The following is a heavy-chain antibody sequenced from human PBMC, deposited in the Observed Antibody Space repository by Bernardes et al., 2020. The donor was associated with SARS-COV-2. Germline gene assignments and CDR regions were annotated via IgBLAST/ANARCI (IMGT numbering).Heavy chain of an antibody. V-gene: IGHV3-74*01. CDR3: AREGGKRRYYDSSGRTTQGYGMDV. CDR1: GFTFSSYW. CDR2: INSDGSST. D-gene: IGHD3-22*01. J-gene: IGHJ6*02. Sequence: GSLRLSCAASGFTFSSYWMHWVRQAPGKGLVWVSRINSDGSSTSYADSVKGRFTISRDNAKNTLYLQMNSLRAEDTAVYYCAREGGKRRYYDSSGRTTQGYGMDVWGQGTTVTVSS.